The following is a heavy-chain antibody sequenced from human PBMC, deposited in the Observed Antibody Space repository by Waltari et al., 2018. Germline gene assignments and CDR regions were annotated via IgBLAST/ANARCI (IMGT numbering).Heavy chain of an antibody. Sequence: QVQLQESGPGLVKPSETLSLTCTVSGGSISSYYWSWIRQPPGKGLEWLGYIYYSGNKNYNPSLKSRVTISVDTSKNQFSLKLISVTAADTAVYYCARVPNSYSSGWYNWFDPWGQGTLVTVSS. CDR3: ARVPNSYSSGWYNWFDP. J-gene: IGHJ5*02. V-gene: IGHV4-59*01. CDR2: IYYSGNK. D-gene: IGHD6-19*01. CDR1: GGSISSYY.